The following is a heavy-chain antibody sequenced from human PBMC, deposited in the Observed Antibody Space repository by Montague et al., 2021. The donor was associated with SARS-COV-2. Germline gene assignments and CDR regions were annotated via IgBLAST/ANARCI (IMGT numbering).Heavy chain of an antibody. CDR1: GGSISSSD. V-gene: IGHV4-4*07. CDR2: FYSSGNT. Sequence: SETLSLTCAVSGGSISSSDWGWIRQPPGKGLEWIGLFYSSGNTDSNPSLKSRVSISLDTSKNQVSLKLRSVTTADTAVYYCARETRTGDAFDVWGQGTMVTVSP. J-gene: IGHJ3*01. CDR3: ARETRTGDAFDV. D-gene: IGHD1-14*01.